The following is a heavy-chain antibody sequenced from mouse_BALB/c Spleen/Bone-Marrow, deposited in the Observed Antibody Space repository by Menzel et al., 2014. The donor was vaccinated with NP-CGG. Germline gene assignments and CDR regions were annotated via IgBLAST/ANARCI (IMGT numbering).Heavy chain of an antibody. Sequence: EVMLVESGGGLVQPGGSLKLSCAASGFDFSRYWMSWVRQAPGKGLEWIGEINPDSSTINYTPSLKDKFIISRDNAKNTLYLRLNKVRSEDTALYYCARLHYYGYLNYWGQGTTLTVSS. CDR2: INPDSSTI. V-gene: IGHV4-1*02. CDR3: ARLHYYGYLNY. D-gene: IGHD1-2*01. J-gene: IGHJ2*01. CDR1: GFDFSRYW.